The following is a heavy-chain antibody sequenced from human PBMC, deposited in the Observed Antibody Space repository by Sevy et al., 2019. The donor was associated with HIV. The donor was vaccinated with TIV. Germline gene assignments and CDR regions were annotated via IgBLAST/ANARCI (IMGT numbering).Heavy chain of an antibody. D-gene: IGHD3-22*01. Sequence: SETLSLTCTVSGGSISNSNYYWGWIRQPPGKGLEWIANIYYTGSTYYNPSLKSRVTIFADTSKNQFSLKLSSVTAADTAVYYCARQMHYYDSAGYYHWDYWGQGTLVTVSS. CDR2: IYYTGST. CDR1: GGSISNSNYY. J-gene: IGHJ4*02. V-gene: IGHV4-39*01. CDR3: ARQMHYYDSAGYYHWDY.